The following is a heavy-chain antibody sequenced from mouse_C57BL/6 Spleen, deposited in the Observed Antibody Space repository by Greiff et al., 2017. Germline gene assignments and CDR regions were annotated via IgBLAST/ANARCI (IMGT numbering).Heavy chain of an antibody. V-gene: IGHV1-64*01. CDR3: ARSGSNYEYYGV. D-gene: IGHD2-5*01. J-gene: IGHJ1*03. CDR2: IHPNSGST. CDR1: GYTFTSYW. Sequence: QFQLQQPGAELVKPGASVKLSCKASGYTFTSYWMHWVKQRPGQGLEWIGMIHPNSGSTNYNEKFKSKATLTVDKSSSTAYMQLSSLTSEDSAVYYCARSGSNYEYYGVWGTGTTVTVSS.